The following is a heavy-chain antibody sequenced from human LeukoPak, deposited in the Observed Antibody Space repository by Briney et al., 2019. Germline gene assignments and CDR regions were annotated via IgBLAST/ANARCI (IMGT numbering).Heavy chain of an antibody. CDR1: GFTFSSYA. Sequence: GGSLRLSCAASGFTFSSYAMSWVRQAPGKGLEWVSSISRSGGNTYYADSVKGRFTISRDNSKNTLYLQMNSLRAEDTAVYYCARVTGYMIEDYFDYWGQGTLVTVSS. J-gene: IGHJ4*02. D-gene: IGHD3-22*01. CDR3: ARVTGYMIEDYFDY. V-gene: IGHV3-23*01. CDR2: ISRSGGNT.